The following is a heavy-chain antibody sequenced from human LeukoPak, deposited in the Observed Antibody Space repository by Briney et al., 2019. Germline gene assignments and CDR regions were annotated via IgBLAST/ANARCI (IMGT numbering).Heavy chain of an antibody. V-gene: IGHV3-23*01. CDR3: YYYDSSGFYPQTKIDY. J-gene: IGHJ4*02. CDR1: GFSFCTYS. CDR2: ITGSGANT. D-gene: IGHD3-22*01. Sequence: GGSLSLSCAGSGFSFCTYSINRVRPAPGKGVEGGSGITGSGANTYYADSVKGRFTISRDNSKNTLYLRMNSLRAEDTAVYYCYYYDSSGFYPQTKIDYWGQGTLVTVSS.